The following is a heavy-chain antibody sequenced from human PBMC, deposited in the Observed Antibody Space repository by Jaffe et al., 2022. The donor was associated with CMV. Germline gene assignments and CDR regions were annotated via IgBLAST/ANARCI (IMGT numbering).Heavy chain of an antibody. J-gene: IGHJ5*02. CDR2: IYPSGST. V-gene: IGHV4-4*07. CDR1: GGSISRYY. CDR3: AIEIAVAGTNGNWFDP. D-gene: IGHD6-19*01. Sequence: QVQLQESGPGLVKPSETLSLTCTVSGGSISRYYWTWIRQPAGKGLEWIGRIYPSGSTNYNPSLKSRVTMSVATSKSQFSLRLSSVTAADTAMYYCAIEIAVAGTNGNWFDPWGQGILVSVSS.